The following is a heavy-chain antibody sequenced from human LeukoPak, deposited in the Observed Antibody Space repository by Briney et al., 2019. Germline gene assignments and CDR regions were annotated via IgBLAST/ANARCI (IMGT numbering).Heavy chain of an antibody. D-gene: IGHD1-26*01. CDR1: GYTSTGYY. Sequence: ASVKVSCKAPGYTSTGYYMHWVRQAPGQGLEWMGRINPNSGGTNYAQKFQGRVTMTRDTSISTAYMELSRLRSDDTAVYYCARYSGSYLIDYWGQGTLVTVSS. V-gene: IGHV1-2*06. CDR3: ARYSGSYLIDY. J-gene: IGHJ4*02. CDR2: INPNSGGT.